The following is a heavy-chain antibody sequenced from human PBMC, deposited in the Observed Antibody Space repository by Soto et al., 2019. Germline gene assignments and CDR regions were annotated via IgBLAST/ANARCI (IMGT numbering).Heavy chain of an antibody. CDR1: GASIRSTDYY. D-gene: IGHD2-21*02. CDR2: VYYTGST. CDR3: VRTAREGAVAPHWFDR. J-gene: IGHJ5*02. V-gene: IGHV4-30-4*01. Sequence: SETLSLTCTVSGASIRSTDYYWSWIRQAPGKGPEWIGYVYYTGSTYYNPSLMSRLTISVDTSKNQFSLKLTSVTAAETAVYYCVRTAREGAVAPHWFDRWGQGTQVTVSS.